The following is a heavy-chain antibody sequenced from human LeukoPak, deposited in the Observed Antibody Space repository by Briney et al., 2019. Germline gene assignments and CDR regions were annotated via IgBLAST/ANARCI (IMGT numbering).Heavy chain of an antibody. CDR2: ISSGSTYT. D-gene: IGHD4-23*01. V-gene: IGHV3-21*05. J-gene: IGHJ4*02. Sequence: GGSLRLSCAASGFTFSSYSMNWVRQAPGKRLEWVSYISSGSTYTNYADSVEGRFTISRDNAKNSLYLQMNSLRAEDTAVYYCARGDYGGDYFDYWGQGTLVTVSS. CDR1: GFTFSSYS. CDR3: ARGDYGGDYFDY.